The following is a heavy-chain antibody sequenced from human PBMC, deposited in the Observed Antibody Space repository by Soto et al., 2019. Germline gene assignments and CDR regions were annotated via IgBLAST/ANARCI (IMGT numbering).Heavy chain of an antibody. CDR1: GGSFSGYY. CDR2: IYYSGTT. D-gene: IGHD4-17*01. CDR3: ARAHYGDYGYGMDV. J-gene: IGHJ6*02. Sequence: SETLSLTCAVYGGSFSGYYWSWIRQHPGKGLEWIGYIYYSGTTYYNPSLKSRVTISVDTSKNQFSLKLSSVTAADTAVYYCARAHYGDYGYGMDVWGQGTTVTVSS. V-gene: IGHV4-34*01.